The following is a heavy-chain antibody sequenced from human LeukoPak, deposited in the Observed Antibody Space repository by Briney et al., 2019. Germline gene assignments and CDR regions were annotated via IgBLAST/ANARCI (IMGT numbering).Heavy chain of an antibody. CDR2: ISWNSGSI. D-gene: IGHD3-22*01. CDR1: GFTFDDYA. V-gene: IGHV3-9*01. J-gene: IGHJ6*02. Sequence: GRSLRLSCAASGFTFDDYAMHWVRQAPGMGLEWVSGISWNSGSIGYADSVKGRFTISRDNAKNSLYLQMNSLRAEDTALYYCAKDVEYYYDSSGSYYGMDVWGQGTTVTVSS. CDR3: AKDVEYYYDSSGSYYGMDV.